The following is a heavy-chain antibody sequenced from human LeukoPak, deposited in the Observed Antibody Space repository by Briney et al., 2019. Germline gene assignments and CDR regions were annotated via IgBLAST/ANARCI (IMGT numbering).Heavy chain of an antibody. D-gene: IGHD3-10*01. J-gene: IGHJ4*02. CDR3: ARGRLGGSGSYYNVLDY. V-gene: IGHV4-4*02. CDR2: ISYSGST. CDR1: GGSISSSNW. Sequence: SETLSLTCAVSGGSISSSNWWSWVRQPPGKGLEWIGYISYSGSTNYNPSLKSRVTISVDTSRNQFSLKLSSVTAADTAVYYCARGRLGGSGSYYNVLDYWGQGTLVTVSS.